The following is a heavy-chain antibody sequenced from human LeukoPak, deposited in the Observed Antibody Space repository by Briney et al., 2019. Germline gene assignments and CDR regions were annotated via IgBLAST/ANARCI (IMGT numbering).Heavy chain of an antibody. CDR2: IWYDGSNK. D-gene: IGHD3-3*01. V-gene: IGHV3-33*01. J-gene: IGHJ4*02. CDR3: ARGMHYDFWSGYPIPDY. Sequence: GGSLRLSCAASGFTFSSYGMHWVRQAPGKGVEWVAVIWYDGSNKYYADSVKGRFTISRDNSKNTLYLQMNSLRAEDTAVYYCARGMHYDFWSGYPIPDYWGQGTLVTVSS. CDR1: GFTFSSYG.